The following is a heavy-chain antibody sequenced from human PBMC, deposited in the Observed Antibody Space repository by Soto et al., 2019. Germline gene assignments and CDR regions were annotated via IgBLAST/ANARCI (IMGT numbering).Heavy chain of an antibody. D-gene: IGHD6-13*01. CDR2: IYHTGTT. Sequence: ESSETLSLTCTVSGDSIRSSYWTWIRQAPGRGLEWIGDIYHTGTTNYNPSLKSRVSISVDTSKNQFSLRLRSVTAADTAIYFCAKISAGSTDETMFTVFDHWGQGTLVTVSS. J-gene: IGHJ4*02. CDR3: AKISAGSTDETMFTVFDH. V-gene: IGHV4-59*03. CDR1: GDSIRSSY.